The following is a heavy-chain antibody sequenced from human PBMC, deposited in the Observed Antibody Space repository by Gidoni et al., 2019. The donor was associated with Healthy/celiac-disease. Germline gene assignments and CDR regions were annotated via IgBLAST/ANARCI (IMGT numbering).Heavy chain of an antibody. CDR1: GFTFTSSA. D-gene: IGHD1-7*01. J-gene: IGHJ4*02. CDR2: IVVGSGNT. V-gene: IGHV1-58*01. CDR3: AAGVGGTTYPNY. Sequence: QMQLVQSGPEVKKPGTSVQVSCKASGFTFTSSAEQWVRQARGQRLEWIGWIVVGSGNTNYAQKFQERVTITRDMSTSTAYMELSSLRSEDAAVYYCAAGVGGTTYPNYWGQGTLVTVSS.